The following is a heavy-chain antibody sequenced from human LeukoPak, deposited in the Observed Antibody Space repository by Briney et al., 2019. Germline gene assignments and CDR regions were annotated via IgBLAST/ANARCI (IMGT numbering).Heavy chain of an antibody. J-gene: IGHJ4*02. CDR3: TREAAAGIDY. CDR1: GFTFSTYW. D-gene: IGHD6-13*01. Sequence: GGSLRLSCAASGFTFSTYWMSWVRQAPGKGLAWVANIKQDGSEKYYLDSVKGRFTISRDNAKNSLYLQMNSLRAEDTAVYFCTREAAAGIDYWGQGTLVTVSS. CDR2: IKQDGSEK. V-gene: IGHV3-7*01.